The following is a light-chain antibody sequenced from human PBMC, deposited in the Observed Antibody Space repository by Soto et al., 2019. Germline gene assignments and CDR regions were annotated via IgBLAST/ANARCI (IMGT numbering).Light chain of an antibody. V-gene: IGKV1-39*01. CDR3: QQTYSNPPT. CDR1: QSISNY. Sequence: DIQMTQSPSSLSASVGDRITITCRASQSISNYVNWYQQKPGKAPKLLIHAASTLQSGVPSRFSGSGSGTEFSLTSRSLQPEDCATYYCQQTYSNPPTFGGGTKVEIK. J-gene: IGKJ4*01. CDR2: AAS.